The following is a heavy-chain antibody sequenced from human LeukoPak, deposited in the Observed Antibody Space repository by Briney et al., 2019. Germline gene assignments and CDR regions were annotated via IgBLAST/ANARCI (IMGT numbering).Heavy chain of an antibody. CDR2: ISYDGNNK. CDR1: GFTFSNYA. CDR3: AKDLYFGYGSGRFYAFDI. Sequence: PGGSLRLSCAASGFTFSNYAIHWVRQAPGKGLEWVAVISYDGNNKYYADSVKGRFTIPRDNSKNTLYLQMNSLRAEDTAVYYCAKDLYFGYGSGRFYAFDIWGQGTMVTVSS. J-gene: IGHJ3*02. V-gene: IGHV3-30*04. D-gene: IGHD3-10*01.